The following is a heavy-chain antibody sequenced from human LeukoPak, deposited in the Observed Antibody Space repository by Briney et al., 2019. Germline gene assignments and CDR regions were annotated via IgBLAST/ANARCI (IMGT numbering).Heavy chain of an antibody. V-gene: IGHV1-2*02. CDR2: INPNSGGT. Sequence: LGASVKVSCKASGYTFIGYYMHWVRQAPGQGLEWMEWINPNSGGTNYAQKFQGRVTMTRDTSISTAYMELSRLRSDDTAVYYCARGPSRAAATYQVYGMDVWGQGTTVTVSS. CDR3: ARGPSRAAATYQVYGMDV. D-gene: IGHD2-15*01. J-gene: IGHJ6*02. CDR1: GYTFIGYY.